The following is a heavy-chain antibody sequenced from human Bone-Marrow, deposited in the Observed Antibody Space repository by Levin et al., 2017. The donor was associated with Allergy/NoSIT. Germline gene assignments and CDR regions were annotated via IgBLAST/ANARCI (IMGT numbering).Heavy chain of an antibody. CDR1: GFTLRNYA. CDR2: ITGSGDYT. Sequence: LSLPCAASGFTLRNYAMTWVRQAPGKGLEWVSGITGSGDYTYYAGSVKGRFTISRDNSKIYLQMNSLRAEDTAVYYCAKASGGSSLVGMDVWGQGTTVSVSS. CDR3: AKASGGSSLVGMDV. D-gene: IGHD2-15*01. J-gene: IGHJ6*02. V-gene: IGHV3-23*01.